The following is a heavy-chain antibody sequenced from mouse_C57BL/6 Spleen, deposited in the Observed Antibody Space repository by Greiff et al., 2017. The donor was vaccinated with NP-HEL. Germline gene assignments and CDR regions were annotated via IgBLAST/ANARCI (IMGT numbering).Heavy chain of an antibody. CDR2: IDPSDSYT. J-gene: IGHJ2*01. CDR3: ARSSRYYFDY. D-gene: IGHD1-1*01. CDR1: GYTFTSYW. V-gene: IGHV1-69*01. Sequence: QVQLQQPGAELVMPGASVKLSCKASGYTFTSYWMHWVKQRLGQGLEWIGEIDPSDSYTNYNQKFKGKSTLTVDKSSSTAYMQLSSLTSEDSAVYYCARSSRYYFDYWGQGTTLTVSS.